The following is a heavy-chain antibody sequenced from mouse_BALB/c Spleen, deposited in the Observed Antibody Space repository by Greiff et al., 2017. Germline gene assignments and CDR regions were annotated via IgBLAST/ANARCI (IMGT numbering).Heavy chain of an antibody. CDR1: GFTFSSFG. D-gene: IGHD2-1*01. Sequence: EVQVVESGGGLVQTGGSRKLSCAASGFTFSSFGMHWVRQAPEKGLEWVAYISSGSSTIYYADTVKGRFTISRDNPKNTLFLQMTSLRSEDTAMYYCARGGNYGNYGWFAYWGQGTLVTVSA. J-gene: IGHJ3*01. CDR2: ISSGSSTI. CDR3: ARGGNYGNYGWFAY. V-gene: IGHV5-17*02.